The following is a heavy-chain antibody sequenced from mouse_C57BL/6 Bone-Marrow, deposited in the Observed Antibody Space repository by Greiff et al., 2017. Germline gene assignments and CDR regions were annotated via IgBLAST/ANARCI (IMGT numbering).Heavy chain of an antibody. CDR3: ARGFYYGNFYAMDY. CDR1: GYTFTDYY. D-gene: IGHD2-1*01. V-gene: IGHV1-26*01. Sequence: EVKLQQSGPELVKPGASVKISCKASGYTFTDYYMNWVKQSHGKSLEWIGDINPNNGGTSYNQKFKGKATLTVDKSSSTAYMELRSLTSEDSAVYYCARGFYYGNFYAMDYWGQGTSVTVSS. CDR2: INPNNGGT. J-gene: IGHJ4*01.